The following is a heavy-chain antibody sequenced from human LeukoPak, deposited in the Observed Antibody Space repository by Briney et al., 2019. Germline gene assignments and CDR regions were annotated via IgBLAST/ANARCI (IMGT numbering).Heavy chain of an antibody. Sequence: PSETLSPTCAVCGGSFSGYYWSWIRQPPGKGLEWIGEINHSGSTNYNPSLKSRVTISVDTSKNQFSLKLSSVTAADTAVYYCARGKAGYSYGSRYYYMDVWGKGTTVTVSS. CDR1: GGSFSGYY. CDR3: ARGKAGYSYGSRYYYMDV. CDR2: INHSGST. V-gene: IGHV4-34*01. J-gene: IGHJ6*03. D-gene: IGHD5-18*01.